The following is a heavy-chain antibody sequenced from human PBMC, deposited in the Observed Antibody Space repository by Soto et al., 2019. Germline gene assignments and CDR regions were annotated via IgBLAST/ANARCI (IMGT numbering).Heavy chain of an antibody. V-gene: IGHV3-73*02. CDR1: GFIFSGSA. Sequence: EVQLVESGGGLVQPGGSLKLSCAASGFIFSGSAIHWVRQASGKGLEWVGRIRSRANNFATSSAASVKGRFTFSRDDSKNTAYLQMNTLRAEDTAIYFCAKAEGWLIRSDFDYWGQGTRVTVSS. CDR2: IRSRANNFAT. J-gene: IGHJ4*02. D-gene: IGHD6-19*01. CDR3: AKAEGWLIRSDFDY.